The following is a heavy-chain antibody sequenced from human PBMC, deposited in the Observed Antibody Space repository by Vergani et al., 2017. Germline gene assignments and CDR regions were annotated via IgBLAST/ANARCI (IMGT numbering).Heavy chain of an antibody. CDR2: ISSSSSYI. J-gene: IGHJ6*02. CDR1: GFTFSSYS. CDR3: ARATAVAGPRGYYYYYGMDV. Sequence: EVQLVESGGGLVKPGGSLRLSCAASGFTFSSYSMNWVRQAPGKGLEWVSSISSSSSYIYYADSVKGRFTISSDKAKNSLYLQRNSLRAEDTALYYCARATAVAGPRGYYYYYGMDVWGQGTTVTVSS. V-gene: IGHV3-21*01. D-gene: IGHD6-19*01.